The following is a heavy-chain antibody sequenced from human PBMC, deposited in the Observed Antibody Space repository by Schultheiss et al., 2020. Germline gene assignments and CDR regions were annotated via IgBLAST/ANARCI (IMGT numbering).Heavy chain of an antibody. CDR3: TTALDIVVVPADDI. CDR1: GFTFSNAW. V-gene: IGHV3-15*01. Sequence: GESLKISCAASGFTFSNAWMSWVRQAPGKGLEWVGRIKSKTDGGTTDYAAPVKGRFTISRDDSKNTLYLQMNSMKTEDTAVYYCTTALDIVVVPADDIWGQGTLVTVSS. J-gene: IGHJ4*02. CDR2: IKSKTDGGTT. D-gene: IGHD2-2*03.